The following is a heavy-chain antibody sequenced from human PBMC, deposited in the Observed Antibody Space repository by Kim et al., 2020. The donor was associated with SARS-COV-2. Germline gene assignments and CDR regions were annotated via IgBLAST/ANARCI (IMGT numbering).Heavy chain of an antibody. V-gene: IGHV4-59*13. D-gene: IGHD6-19*01. CDR2: IYYSGST. Sequence: SETLSLTCTVSGGSISSYYWSWIRQPPGKGLEWIGYIYYSGSTNYNPSLKSRVTISVDTSKNQFSLKLSSVTAADTAVYYCARDPVAGGAFDIWGQGTMVTVSS. CDR3: ARDPVAGGAFDI. J-gene: IGHJ3*02. CDR1: GGSISSYY.